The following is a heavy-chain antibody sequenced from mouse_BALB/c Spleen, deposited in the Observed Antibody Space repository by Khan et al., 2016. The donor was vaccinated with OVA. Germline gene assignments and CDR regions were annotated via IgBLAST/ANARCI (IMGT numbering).Heavy chain of an antibody. CDR2: IWVDGST. CDR1: GFSLTGYG. J-gene: IGHJ4*01. V-gene: IGHV2-6-7*01. D-gene: IGHD2-10*01. Sequence: VQLKESGPGLVAPPQSLSITCTVSGFSLTGYGVNWVRQPPGKRLEWLGMIWVDGSTDYNSALKSRLSISKDNSKSQVFLKMNSLQTDDTARYYCARAYYGNYREAMDYWGQGTSVTVSS. CDR3: ARAYYGNYREAMDY.